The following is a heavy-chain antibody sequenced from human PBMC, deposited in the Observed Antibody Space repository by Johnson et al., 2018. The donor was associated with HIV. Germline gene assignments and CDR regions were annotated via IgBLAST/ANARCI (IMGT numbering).Heavy chain of an antibody. V-gene: IGHV3-30*02. CDR2: IRYDGSNK. CDR3: AKDVQVRGIVLMVTLFDAFDI. D-gene: IGHD2-8*01. Sequence: VQLVESGGGVVQPGGSLRLSCAASGFTFSNYGMHWVRQPPGKGLEWVAVIRYDGSNKSYADSVKGRFTISRDTSKNTLYLQMNSLRAEDTAVYYCAKDVQVRGIVLMVTLFDAFDIWGQGTMVTVSS. CDR1: GFTFSNYG. J-gene: IGHJ3*02.